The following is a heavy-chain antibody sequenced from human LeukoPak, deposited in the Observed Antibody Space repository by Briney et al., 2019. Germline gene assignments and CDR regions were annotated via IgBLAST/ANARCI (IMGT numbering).Heavy chain of an antibody. V-gene: IGHV3-23*01. Sequence: GGSLRLSCVASGFTFSNYVMNWVRQAPGKGLECVSSISGGGTSTYYADSVKGRFTISRDNSKNTLYLQMNSLRAEDTAVYYCASEETGYYSYWGQGTLVTVSS. CDR3: ASEETGYYSY. D-gene: IGHD3-9*01. CDR2: ISGGGTST. J-gene: IGHJ4*02. CDR1: GFTFSNYV.